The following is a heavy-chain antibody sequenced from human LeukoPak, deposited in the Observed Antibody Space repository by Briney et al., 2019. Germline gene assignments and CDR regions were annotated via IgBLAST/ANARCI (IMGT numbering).Heavy chain of an antibody. CDR2: IYSGGST. V-gene: IGHV3-66*01. CDR3: ARWARADSDY. Sequence: GGSLRLSCAPSGFTFSDYLMHWVRQAPGKGLEWVSVIYSGGSTYYADSVKGRFTISRDNSKNTLYLQMNSLRAEDTAVYYCARWARADSDYWGQGTLVTVSS. CDR1: GFTFSDYL. D-gene: IGHD3-10*01. J-gene: IGHJ4*02.